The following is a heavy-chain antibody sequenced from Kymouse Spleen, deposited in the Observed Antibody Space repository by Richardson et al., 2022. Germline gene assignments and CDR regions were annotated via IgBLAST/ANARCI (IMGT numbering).Heavy chain of an antibody. V-gene: IGHV4-39*01. CDR1: GGSISSSSYY. D-gene: IGHD6-13*01. CDR3: ARGGAAAGTRFFDY. J-gene: IGHJ4*02. Sequence: QLQLQESGPGLVKPSETLSLTCTVSGGSISSSSYYWGWIRQPPGKGLEWIGSIYYSGSTYYNPSLKSRVTISVDTSKNQFSLKLSSVTAADTAVYYCARGGAAAGTRFFDYWGQGTLVTVSS. CDR2: IYYSGST.